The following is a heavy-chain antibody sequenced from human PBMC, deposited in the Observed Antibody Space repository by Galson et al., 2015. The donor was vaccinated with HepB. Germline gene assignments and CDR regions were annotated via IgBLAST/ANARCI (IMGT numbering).Heavy chain of an antibody. Sequence: SLRLSCAASGFIVSSYGMHWVRQAPGKGLEWVAVISYDGSNKFYADSVKGRFTISRDNSKNTLYLQMNSLRAEDTAVYYCAKVPTPKTTVVTGWFDPWGQGTLVTVSS. D-gene: IGHD4-23*01. CDR1: GFIVSSYG. CDR3: AKVPTPKTTVVTGWFDP. CDR2: ISYDGSNK. V-gene: IGHV3-30*18. J-gene: IGHJ5*02.